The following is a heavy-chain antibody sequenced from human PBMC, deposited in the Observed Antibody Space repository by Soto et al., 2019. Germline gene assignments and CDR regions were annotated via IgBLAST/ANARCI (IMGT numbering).Heavy chain of an antibody. CDR2: IIPILGIA. J-gene: IGHJ4*02. Sequence: SVKVSCKASGGTFSSYTISWVRQAPGQGLEWMGRIIPILGIANYAQKFQGRVTITADKSTSTAYMELSSLRSEDTAVYYCARDYYDILTGQTTYYFDYWGQGTLVTVSS. CDR1: GGTFSSYT. CDR3: ARDYYDILTGQTTYYFDY. D-gene: IGHD3-9*01. V-gene: IGHV1-69*04.